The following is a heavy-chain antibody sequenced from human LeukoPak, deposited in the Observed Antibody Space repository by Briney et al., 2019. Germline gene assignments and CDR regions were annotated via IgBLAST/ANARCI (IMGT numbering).Heavy chain of an antibody. CDR3: ATDQRGAGLGFRYGSGSYNGMDV. D-gene: IGHD3-10*01. J-gene: IGHJ6*02. Sequence: ASVKVSCKVSGYTLTELSMHWVRQTPGKGLEWMGGFDPEDGETLYAQKFQGRVTMTEDTSTDTAYMELSSLRSEDTAVYYCATDQRGAGLGFRYGSGSYNGMDVWGQGTTVTVSS. CDR1: GYTLTELS. CDR2: FDPEDGET. V-gene: IGHV1-24*01.